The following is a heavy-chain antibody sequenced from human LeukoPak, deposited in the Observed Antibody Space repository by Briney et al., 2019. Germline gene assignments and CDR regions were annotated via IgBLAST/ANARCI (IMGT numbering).Heavy chain of an antibody. V-gene: IGHV1-18*01. D-gene: IGHD2-2*01. CDR1: GYTFTNYG. CDR2: ISAYNGNT. Sequence: ASVKVSCKASGYTFTNYGISWVRHAPGQGLEWMGWISAYNGNTNYAQKLQGRVTMTTDTSTSTAYMELRSLRSDDTAVYYCARVSDPLVTGYCSSTSCYPYYYYGMDVWGQGTTVTVSS. J-gene: IGHJ6*02. CDR3: ARVSDPLVTGYCSSTSCYPYYYYGMDV.